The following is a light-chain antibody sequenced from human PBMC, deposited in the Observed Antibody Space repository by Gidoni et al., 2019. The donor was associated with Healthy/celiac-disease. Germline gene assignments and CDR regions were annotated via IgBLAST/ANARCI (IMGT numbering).Light chain of an antibody. V-gene: IGKV4-1*01. CDR2: WAS. CDR3: QQYYSTPWT. Sequence: DIVMTQAPYLAVSLGERATINCKSSQSVLYSSHNKNYLAWYQQKPGQPPKLLIYWASTRESGVPDRFSGSGSGTDFTLTISSLQAEDVAVYYCQQYYSTPWTFGQGTKVEIK. J-gene: IGKJ1*01. CDR1: QSVLYSSHNKNY.